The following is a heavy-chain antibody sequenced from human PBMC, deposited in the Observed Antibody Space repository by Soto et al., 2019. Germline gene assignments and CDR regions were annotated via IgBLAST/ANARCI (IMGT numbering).Heavy chain of an antibody. D-gene: IGHD6-13*01. CDR3: ARDAGLSSWYAPPHGMDV. Sequence: ASVKVSCKASGYTFTSYGISWVRQAPGQGLEWMGWISAYNGNTNYAQKLQGRVTMTTDTSTSTAYMELRSLRSDDTAVYYCARDAGLSSWYAPPHGMDVWGQGTTVTVSS. CDR2: ISAYNGNT. V-gene: IGHV1-18*01. CDR1: GYTFTSYG. J-gene: IGHJ6*02.